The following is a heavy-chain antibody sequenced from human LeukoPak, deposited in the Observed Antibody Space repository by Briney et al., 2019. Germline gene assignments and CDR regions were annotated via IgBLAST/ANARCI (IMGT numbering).Heavy chain of an antibody. Sequence: SETLSLTCTVSGGSISTYGYYWSWIRQHPGKGLEWIGYIYYSGSTYYNPSLKSQVTMSVDTSKNQFSLKLTSVTAADTAVYYCAREGDGSAYFNYWGQGTLVTVSS. D-gene: IGHD5-24*01. CDR1: GGSISTYGYY. V-gene: IGHV4-31*01. CDR2: IYYSGST. J-gene: IGHJ4*02. CDR3: AREGDGSAYFNY.